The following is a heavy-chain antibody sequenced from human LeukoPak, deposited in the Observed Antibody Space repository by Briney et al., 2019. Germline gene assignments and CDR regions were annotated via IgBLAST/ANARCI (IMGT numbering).Heavy chain of an antibody. J-gene: IGHJ4*02. CDR2: IRSKAYGGTT. V-gene: IGHV3-49*04. CDR3: TRVRDYDSTIDY. D-gene: IGHD3-22*01. Sequence: GGSLRLSCTASGFTFGDYAMSWVRQAPGKGLEWVGFIRSKAYGGTTEYAASVKGRFTISRDDSKSIAYLQMNSLKTEDTAVYYCTRVRDYDSTIDYWGQGTLVTVSS. CDR1: GFTFGDYA.